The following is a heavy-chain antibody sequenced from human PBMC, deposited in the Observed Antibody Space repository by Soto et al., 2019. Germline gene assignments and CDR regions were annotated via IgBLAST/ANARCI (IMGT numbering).Heavy chain of an antibody. D-gene: IGHD4-17*01. Sequence: QVQLQESGPGLVKPSQTLSLTCTVSGGSISSGGYYWSWIRQHPGKGLEWIGYIYYSGSTYYNPSLKSRXXIXVXXSKNQFSLKLSSVTAADTAVYYCARGLRTVGGMDVWGQGTTVTVSS. CDR3: ARGLRTVGGMDV. CDR1: GGSISSGGYY. V-gene: IGHV4-31*03. CDR2: IYYSGST. J-gene: IGHJ6*02.